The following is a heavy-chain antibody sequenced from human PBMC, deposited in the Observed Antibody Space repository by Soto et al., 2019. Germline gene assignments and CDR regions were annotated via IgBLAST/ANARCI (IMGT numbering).Heavy chain of an antibody. CDR2: IYYSGST. V-gene: IGHV4-59*01. D-gene: IGHD6-19*01. J-gene: IGHJ4*02. Sequence: SETLSLTCTVSGGSISSYYWSWIRQPPGKGLEWIGYIYYSGSTNYNPSLKSRVTISVDTSKNQFSLKLSSVTAADTAVYYCARDRGIAVAGTWGLDYWGQGTLVTVSS. CDR1: GGSISSYY. CDR3: ARDRGIAVAGTWGLDY.